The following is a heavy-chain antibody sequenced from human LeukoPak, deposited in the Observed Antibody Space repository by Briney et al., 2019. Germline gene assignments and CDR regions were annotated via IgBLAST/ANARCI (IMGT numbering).Heavy chain of an antibody. CDR2: INPSGGST. J-gene: IGHJ4*02. CDR1: GYTFTTYY. D-gene: IGHD6-19*01. CDR3: TKVAVTGPFDY. V-gene: IGHV1-46*01. Sequence: ASVKVSCKASGYTFTTYYMHWVRQAPGQGLEWTGIINPSGGSTTYAQKFQGRVTMTRDTSTSTVYMELSSLRSEDTAVYYCTKVAVTGPFDYWGQGTLVTVSS.